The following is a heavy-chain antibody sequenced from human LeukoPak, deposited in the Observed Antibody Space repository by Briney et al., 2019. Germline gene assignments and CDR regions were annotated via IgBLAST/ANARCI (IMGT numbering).Heavy chain of an antibody. CDR2: IYYSGST. Sequence: PSETLSLTCTVSGGSISSGGYYWSWIRQRPGKGLEWIGYIYYSGSTYYNPSLKSRVTISVDTSKNQFSLKLSSVTAADTAVYYCARVATGAFDYWGQGTLVTVSS. V-gene: IGHV4-31*03. J-gene: IGHJ4*02. D-gene: IGHD1-14*01. CDR3: ARVATGAFDY. CDR1: GGSISSGGYY.